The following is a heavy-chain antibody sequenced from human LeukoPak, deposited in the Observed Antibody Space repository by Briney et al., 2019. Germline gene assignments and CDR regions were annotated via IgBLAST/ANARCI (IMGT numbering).Heavy chain of an antibody. CDR1: GFTFSSYW. Sequence: GGSLRLSCEASGFTFSSYWMHWVRQAPGKGLVWVSRINSDGSSTNYADSVKGRFTVSIDNAKNTLYLQMNSLRAEDTAVYYCARGGRDYPPPVDVWGQGTTVTVSS. J-gene: IGHJ6*02. CDR2: INSDGSST. V-gene: IGHV3-74*01. D-gene: IGHD4-11*01. CDR3: ARGGRDYPPPVDV.